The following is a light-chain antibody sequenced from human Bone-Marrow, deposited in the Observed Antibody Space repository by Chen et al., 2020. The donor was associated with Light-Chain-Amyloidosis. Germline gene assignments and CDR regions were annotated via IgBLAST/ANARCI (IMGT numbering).Light chain of an antibody. Sequence: QSLLTQPPSAPGTPRQAVNIAVSGSGSNIGGHSVNWYQHLPGTAPQLVIFNNHKRPSGVPDRFSGSRSGTSASLVISGLQADDEGDYYCAAWDDSLRTYLFGGGTKLTVL. J-gene: IGLJ3*02. CDR3: AAWDDSLRTYL. CDR1: GSNIGGHS. CDR2: NNH. V-gene: IGLV1-44*01.